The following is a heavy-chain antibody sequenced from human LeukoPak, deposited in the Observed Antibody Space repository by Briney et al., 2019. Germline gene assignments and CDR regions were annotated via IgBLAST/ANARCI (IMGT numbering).Heavy chain of an antibody. J-gene: IGHJ5*02. V-gene: IGHV4-34*01. CDR1: GGSFSGYY. CDR3: ARGSKMLGYNWFDP. D-gene: IGHD1-26*01. CDR2: INHSGST. Sequence: PSETLSLTCAVYGGSFSGYYWNWIRQPPGKGLEWIGEINHSGSTNYIPSLKSRVTISVDTSKNQFSLKLSSVTAADTAVYYCARGSKMLGYNWFDPGGQETLVTVSS.